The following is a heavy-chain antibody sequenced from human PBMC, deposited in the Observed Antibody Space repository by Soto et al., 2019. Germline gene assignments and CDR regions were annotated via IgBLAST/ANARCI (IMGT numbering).Heavy chain of an antibody. V-gene: IGHV1-69*01. CDR2: IIPISSTT. CDR1: GGNFITFA. D-gene: IGHD7-27*01. J-gene: IGHJ6*02. CDR3: AKRLGIALFGSYGLDV. Sequence: QVELVQSGAEVKKPGSSVKVSCKASGGNFITFAISWVRQAPGQSLEWIGEIIPISSTTKSAHKFQDRVTISADGYSSTVHMELCSLKSEVTAIYFCAKRLGIALFGSYGLDVWGQGTTVTVSS.